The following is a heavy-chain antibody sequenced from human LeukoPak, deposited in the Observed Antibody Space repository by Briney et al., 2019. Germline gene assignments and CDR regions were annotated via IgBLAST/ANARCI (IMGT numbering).Heavy chain of an antibody. CDR2: ISAYNGNT. J-gene: IGHJ4*02. CDR3: ARTPRRPYYYGSGSYLFDY. Sequence: ASVKVSCKASGYTFTSYGISWVRQAPGQGLEWMGWISAYNGNTNYAQKLQGRVTMTTDTSTSTAYMELRSLRSDDTAVYYCARTPRRPYYYGSGSYLFDYWGQGTLVTVSS. CDR1: GYTFTSYG. D-gene: IGHD3-10*01. V-gene: IGHV1-18*01.